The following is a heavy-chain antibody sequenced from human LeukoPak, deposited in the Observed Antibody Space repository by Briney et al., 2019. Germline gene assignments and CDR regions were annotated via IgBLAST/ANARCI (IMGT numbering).Heavy chain of an antibody. J-gene: IGHJ5*02. D-gene: IGHD3-22*01. V-gene: IGHV1-46*01. Sequence: ASVKVSCKASGYTFTSDYIHWVRQAPGQGLEWMGIISPSGIATSYAQKFRGRVTMTRDTSTNTVYMELSSLRCEDTAVYYCASGSYDNSGYRRYNWFDPWGQGTLVTVSS. CDR1: GYTFTSDY. CDR2: ISPSGIAT. CDR3: ASGSYDNSGYRRYNWFDP.